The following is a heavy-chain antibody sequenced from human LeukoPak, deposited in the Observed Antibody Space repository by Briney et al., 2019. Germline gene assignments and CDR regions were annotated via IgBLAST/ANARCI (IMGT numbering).Heavy chain of an antibody. V-gene: IGHV3-11*01. CDR1: GFTFSDYH. CDR2: ISSSGSTI. Sequence: GSLRLSCAASGFTFSDYHMSWIRQAPGKGLEWVSYISSSGSTIYYADSVKGRFTISRDNAKNSLYLQMNSLRAEDTAVYYCASGSSEYYYYYGMDVWGQGTTVTVSS. D-gene: IGHD1-26*01. J-gene: IGHJ6*02. CDR3: ASGSSEYYYYYGMDV.